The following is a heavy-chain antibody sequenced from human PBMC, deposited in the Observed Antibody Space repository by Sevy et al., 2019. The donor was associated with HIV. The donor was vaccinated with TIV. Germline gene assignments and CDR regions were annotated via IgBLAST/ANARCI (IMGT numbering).Heavy chain of an antibody. V-gene: IGHV3-53*01. CDR2: IYSGGST. D-gene: IGHD3-10*01. Sequence: GGSLRLSCAASGFTVSSNYMSWVRQAPGKGLEWVSVIYSGGSTYYADSVKGRFSISRDNSKNTLYLQMNSLRAEDTAVYYCARDTRRYYGSGTDAFDIWGQGTMVTVSS. CDR3: ARDTRRYYGSGTDAFDI. CDR1: GFTVSSNY. J-gene: IGHJ3*02.